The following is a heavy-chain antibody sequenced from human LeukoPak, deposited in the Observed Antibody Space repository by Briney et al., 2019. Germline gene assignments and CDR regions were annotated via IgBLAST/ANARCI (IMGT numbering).Heavy chain of an antibody. D-gene: IGHD6-13*01. V-gene: IGHV4-59*08. CDR2: IYYTGST. J-gene: IGHJ4*02. CDR3: ARLRPSIGAAGTFDY. Sequence: KPPKTLSRPCTASGASISSYYWSWIWQPPGKELEWIGFIYYTGSTKYNAPLKSRVTISVDTSKTQFSVNVSSVPGADSAVYYCARLRPSIGAAGTFDYWVQGTLVTVSS. CDR1: GASISSYY.